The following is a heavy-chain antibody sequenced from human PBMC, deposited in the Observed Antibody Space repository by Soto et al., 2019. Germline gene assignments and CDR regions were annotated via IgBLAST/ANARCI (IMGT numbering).Heavy chain of an antibody. CDR3: AKGSSTSRPYYFDY. D-gene: IGHD6-19*01. CDR2: ITGTGTDT. CDR1: GGSISSGGYY. Sequence: ETLSLTCTVSGGSISSGGYYWSWVRQAPGKGLEWFSAITGTGTDTYHADSVRARFTISRDNSKNTLFLQMNSLRAEDTAIYYCAKGSSTSRPYYFDYWGRGTLVTVSS. J-gene: IGHJ4*02. V-gene: IGHV3-23*01.